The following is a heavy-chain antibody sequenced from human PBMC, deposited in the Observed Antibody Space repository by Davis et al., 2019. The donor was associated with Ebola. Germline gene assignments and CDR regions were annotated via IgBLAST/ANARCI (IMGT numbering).Heavy chain of an antibody. V-gene: IGHV3-23*01. CDR3: AKESPLYYYDSSGYYYGEFDY. CDR1: GFAFSSYA. Sequence: PGGSLRLSWAASGFAFSSYAMSWVRQAPGKGLEWVSAISGSGGSTYYADSVKGRFTISRDNSKNTLYLQMNSLRAEDTAVYYCAKESPLYYYDSSGYYYGEFDYWGQGTLVTVSS. D-gene: IGHD3-22*01. J-gene: IGHJ4*02. CDR2: ISGSGGST.